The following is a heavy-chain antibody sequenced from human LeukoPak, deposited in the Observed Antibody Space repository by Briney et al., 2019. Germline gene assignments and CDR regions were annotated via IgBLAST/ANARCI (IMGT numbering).Heavy chain of an antibody. J-gene: IGHJ4*02. CDR3: ARDSSSSNFDY. D-gene: IGHD6-6*01. Sequence: SETLSLTCAVNGGSFSGYYWSWIRQPPGKGLEWIGEINHSGSTNYNPSLKSRVTISVDTSKNQFSLKLSSVTAADTAVCYCARDSSSSNFDYWGQGTLVTVSS. V-gene: IGHV4-34*01. CDR1: GGSFSGYY. CDR2: INHSGST.